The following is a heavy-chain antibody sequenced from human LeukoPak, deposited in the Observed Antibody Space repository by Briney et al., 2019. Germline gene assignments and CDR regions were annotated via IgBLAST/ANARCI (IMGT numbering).Heavy chain of an antibody. J-gene: IGHJ4*02. CDR2: IYSGGST. D-gene: IGHD2-21*02. CDR3: ARDGIVVVTAIDY. Sequence: GGSLRLSCAASGFIVSSKYMSWVRQAPGKGLEWVSVIYSGGSTYYAASVEGRFTISRDNSKNTVYLQMNSLRAEDTAVYYCARDGIVVVTAIDYWGQGTLVTVSS. CDR1: GFIVSSKY. V-gene: IGHV3-53*01.